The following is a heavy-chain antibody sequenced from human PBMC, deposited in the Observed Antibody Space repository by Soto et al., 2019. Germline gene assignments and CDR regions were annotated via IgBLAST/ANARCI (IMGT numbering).Heavy chain of an antibody. V-gene: IGHV1-58*01. J-gene: IGHJ4*02. CDR2: IVVGSGNT. Sequence: KVSCKASGFNFSSSAVQWVRPARGQRPEWIGWIVVGSGNTNYAQKFQERVTITRDMSTSTAYTELSSLRSGDTAVYYCAAERSGSYQSLDYWGQGTLVTVSS. CDR3: AAERSGSYQSLDY. CDR1: GFNFSSSA. D-gene: IGHD1-26*01.